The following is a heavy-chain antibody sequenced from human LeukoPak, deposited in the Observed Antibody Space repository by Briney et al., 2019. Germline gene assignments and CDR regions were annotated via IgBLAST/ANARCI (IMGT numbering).Heavy chain of an antibody. CDR2: ISASGSAT. D-gene: IGHD3-3*01. CDR3: AKGTLFGVVTSFDF. Sequence: PGGSLRLSCAASGFTFSSYAMHWVRQAPGKGLEWVSLISASGSATYYADSVRGRFAISRDISKNTLFLQMSSLRTEDTAVYYCAKGTLFGVVTSFDFWGQGTLVTVSS. CDR1: GFTFSSYA. J-gene: IGHJ4*02. V-gene: IGHV3-23*01.